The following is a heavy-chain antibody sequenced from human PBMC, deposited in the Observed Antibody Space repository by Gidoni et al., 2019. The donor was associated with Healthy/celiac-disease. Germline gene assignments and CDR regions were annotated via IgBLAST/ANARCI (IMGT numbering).Heavy chain of an antibody. J-gene: IGHJ5*02. CDR1: GYSISSGYY. CDR2: IYHSGST. CDR3: ARGSVPYDSSGYYFGNWFDP. D-gene: IGHD3-22*01. V-gene: IGHV4-38-2*01. Sequence: QVQLQESGPGLVKPSETLSLTCAVSGYSISSGYYWGWIRQPPGKGLEWIGSIYHSGSTYYNPSLKSRVTISVDTSKNQFSLKLSSVTAADTAVYYCARGSVPYDSSGYYFGNWFDPWGQGTLVTVSS.